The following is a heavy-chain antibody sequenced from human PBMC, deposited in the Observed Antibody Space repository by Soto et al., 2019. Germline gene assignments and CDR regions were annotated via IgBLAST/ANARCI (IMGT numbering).Heavy chain of an antibody. V-gene: IGHV4-59*03. J-gene: IGHJ5*01. CDR2: IFYSGST. Sequence: ASETLSLTCTVSGGSISTYYWSWIRQPPGRGLEWIGHIFYSGSTNYNPALKSRVTISVDTSKSQFSLKLSSVTAADTAVYYCVRLIGNSWLDSWGQGTLVTVSS. CDR3: VRLIGNSWLDS. CDR1: GGSISTYY. D-gene: IGHD2-8*01.